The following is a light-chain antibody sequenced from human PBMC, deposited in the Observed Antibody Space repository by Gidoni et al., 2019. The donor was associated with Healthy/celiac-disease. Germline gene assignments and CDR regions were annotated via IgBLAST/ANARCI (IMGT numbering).Light chain of an antibody. CDR3: QQYNNWPPRYT. CDR1: QSVSSN. J-gene: IGKJ2*01. CDR2: GAS. Sequence: SPATLSVSPGERATLSCRASQSVSSNLAWYQQKPGQAPRLLIYGASTRATGTPARFSGSGSGTEFTLTISSLQSEDFAVYYCQQYNNWPPRYTFGQGTKLEIK. V-gene: IGKV3-15*01.